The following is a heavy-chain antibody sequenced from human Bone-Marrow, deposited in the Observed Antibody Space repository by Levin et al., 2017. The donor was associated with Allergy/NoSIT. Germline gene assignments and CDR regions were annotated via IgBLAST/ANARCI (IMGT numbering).Heavy chain of an antibody. V-gene: IGHV3-23*01. CDR2: ISGSADST. CDR1: GFTFSNSA. J-gene: IGHJ6*02. Sequence: SCAASGFTFSNSAMNWVRQAPGKGLEWVSAISGSADSTYYADSVKGRFTISRDNSNNTLFLRMNSLRAEDTAIYYCAKGYDSSGYYGYYYYAMDVGGQGTTVTVSS. D-gene: IGHD3-22*01. CDR3: AKGYDSSGYYGYYYYAMDV.